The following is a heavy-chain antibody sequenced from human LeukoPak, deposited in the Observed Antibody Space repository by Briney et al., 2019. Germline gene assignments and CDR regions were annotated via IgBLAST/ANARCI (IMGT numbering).Heavy chain of an antibody. CDR2: TYSGGRT. CDR1: GFTVSSNY. D-gene: IGHD3-10*01. Sequence: GGSLRLSCAASGFTVSSNYMSWVHQAPGEGLEWVSVTYSGGRTYYADSVKGRFTISRDNSKNTLYLQMNSLRAEDTAVYYCARVYYGSGSLHYYYYYMDVWGKGTTVTISS. V-gene: IGHV3-53*01. CDR3: ARVYYGSGSLHYYYYYMDV. J-gene: IGHJ6*03.